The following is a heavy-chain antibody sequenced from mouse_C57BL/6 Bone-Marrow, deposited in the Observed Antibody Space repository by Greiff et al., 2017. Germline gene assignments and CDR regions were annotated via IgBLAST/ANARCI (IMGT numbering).Heavy chain of an antibody. V-gene: IGHV6-3*01. CDR3: TGHSNFSMYY. D-gene: IGHD2-5*01. CDR2: IRLKSDNYAT. CDR1: GFPFSNYW. Sequence: EVKVEESGGGLVQPGGSMQLSCVASGFPFSNYWMNWVRQSPEKGLEWVAQIRLKSDNYATHYAESVKGWFTLSRDDSKSSVYLQMNNLRAENTGSYYCTGHSNFSMYYWGQGTSVTVSS. J-gene: IGHJ4*01.